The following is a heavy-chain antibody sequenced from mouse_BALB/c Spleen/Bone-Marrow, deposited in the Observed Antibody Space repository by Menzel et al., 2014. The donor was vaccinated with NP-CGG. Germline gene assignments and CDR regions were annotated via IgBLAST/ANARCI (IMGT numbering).Heavy chain of an antibody. CDR2: ISSGGSYT. V-gene: IGHV5-9-4*01. J-gene: IGHJ1*01. CDR1: GFTFSSYA. D-gene: IGHD4-1*01. Sequence: EVKLVESGGGLVKPGGSLKLSCAASGFTFSSYAMSWVRQSPEKRLEWVAEISSGGSYTCYPDTATGRFTISRDNAKNTLYLEMSSLRSEDTAMYYCASKTGTGYWYFDVWGAGTTVTVSS. CDR3: ASKTGTGYWYFDV.